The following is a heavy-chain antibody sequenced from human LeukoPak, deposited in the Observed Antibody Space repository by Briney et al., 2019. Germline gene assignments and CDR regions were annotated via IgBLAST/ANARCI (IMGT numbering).Heavy chain of an antibody. CDR2: ISGSGGST. Sequence: GSLRLSSAASGFTFSSYAMSWVRQAPGKGLEWVSAISGSGGSTYYADSVKGRFTISRDNSKNTLYLQMNSLRAEDTAVYYCAKDPRMIVVAKGLDYWGQGTLVTVSS. CDR3: AKDPRMIVVAKGLDY. CDR1: GFTFSSYA. D-gene: IGHD3-22*01. V-gene: IGHV3-23*01. J-gene: IGHJ4*02.